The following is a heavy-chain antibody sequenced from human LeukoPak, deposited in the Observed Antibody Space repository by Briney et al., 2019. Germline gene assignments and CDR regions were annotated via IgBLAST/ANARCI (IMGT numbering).Heavy chain of an antibody. J-gene: IGHJ5*02. CDR1: GGSISSYY. CDR2: IYTSGST. Sequence: SETLSLTCTVSGGSISSYYWSWIRQPAGKGLEWIGRIYTSGSTNYNPSLKSRVTMSVDTSKNQFSLKLSSLTATDTAVYYCARDDSGYEYNWFDPWGQGTLVTVSS. V-gene: IGHV4-4*07. CDR3: ARDDSGYEYNWFDP. D-gene: IGHD5-12*01.